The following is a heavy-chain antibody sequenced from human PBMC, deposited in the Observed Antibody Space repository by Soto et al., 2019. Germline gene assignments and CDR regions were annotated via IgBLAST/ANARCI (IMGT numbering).Heavy chain of an antibody. V-gene: IGHV1-69*01. D-gene: IGHD6-25*01. CDR3: ARGHGYNAPHIHY. CDR1: GGTFSSYT. CDR2: IIPIFGTG. Sequence: QMQLVQSGAEVKKPGSSVKVSCNTSGGTFSSYTLTWVRQAPGQGLEWMGGIIPIFGTGNYAQKFQGRVTITADESTTTSYMERGSLAAEDTADYYCARGHGYNAPHIHYWGQGTLVTVSS. J-gene: IGHJ4*02.